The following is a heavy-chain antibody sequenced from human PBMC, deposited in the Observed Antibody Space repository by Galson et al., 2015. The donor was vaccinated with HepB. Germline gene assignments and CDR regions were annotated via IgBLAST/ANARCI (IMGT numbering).Heavy chain of an antibody. J-gene: IGHJ3*02. CDR1: GFTFSDYY. V-gene: IGHV3-11*06. D-gene: IGHD2-2*01. CDR2: ISSSSGYT. Sequence: SLRLSCAASGFTFSDYYMSWIRQAPGKGLEWVSYISSSSGYTNYADSVKGRFTISRDNAKNSLYLQMNSLRAEDTAVYYCARDRPRYCSSTSCYWAFDIWGQGTMVTVSS. CDR3: ARDRPRYCSSTSCYWAFDI.